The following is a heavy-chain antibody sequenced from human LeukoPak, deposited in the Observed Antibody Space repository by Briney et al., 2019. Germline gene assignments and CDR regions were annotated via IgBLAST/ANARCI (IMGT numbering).Heavy chain of an antibody. CDR3: AGDYSNHRGFDP. Sequence: ASVTVSFTASGYTFTSYYMHWVRQAPGQGLEWMGIINPSGGSTSYAQRFQGRVTMTRDTSTSTVYMELSSLRSEDTAVYYCAGDYSNHRGFDPWGQGTLVTVSS. CDR2: INPSGGST. J-gene: IGHJ5*02. CDR1: GYTFTSYY. V-gene: IGHV1-46*01. D-gene: IGHD4-11*01.